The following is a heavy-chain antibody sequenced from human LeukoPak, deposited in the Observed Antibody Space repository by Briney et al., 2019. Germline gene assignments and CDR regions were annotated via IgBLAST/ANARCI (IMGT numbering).Heavy chain of an antibody. CDR3: ARAGDYYSTGDC. CDR1: GFIISDHY. Sequence: GGSLRLSCAASGFIISDHYMDWVRQAPGKGLEWVGRSRNKANSYSTEYAASVKGRFTTSRDDSKNSLYLQMNSLKTEDTAVYYCARAGDYYSTGDCWGQGTLVTVSS. J-gene: IGHJ4*02. D-gene: IGHD3-22*01. CDR2: SRNKANSYST. V-gene: IGHV3-72*01.